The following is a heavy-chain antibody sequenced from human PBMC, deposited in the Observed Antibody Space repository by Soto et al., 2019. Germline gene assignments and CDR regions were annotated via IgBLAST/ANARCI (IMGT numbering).Heavy chain of an antibody. CDR3: ARDMRHDYASGRLDY. CDR1: GFTFSDFP. V-gene: IGHV3-30-3*01. J-gene: IGHJ4*02. CDR2: ISYDGNDE. Sequence: QVELVESGGGVVQPGASLRLSCVASGFTFSDFPLHWVRRAPGKGLEWVAVISYDGNDESYSDSVKDRFTISRDNSKTTVYLQMNSLRADDMAVYHCARDMRHDYASGRLDYLGQGTLVTVSS. D-gene: IGHD3-10*01.